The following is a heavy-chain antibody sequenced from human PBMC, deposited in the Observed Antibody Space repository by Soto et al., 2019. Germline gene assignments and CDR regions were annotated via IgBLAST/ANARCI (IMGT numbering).Heavy chain of an antibody. CDR3: ARHGYGAYGAPFDY. CDR2: IYYSGST. J-gene: IGHJ4*02. Sequence: QVQLQESGPGLVKPSETLSLTCTVSGGSISSYYWSWIRQPPGKGLEWIGYIYYSGSTNYNPSLKRRVTISVDTSKNPFSLKLSAVTAADTAVYYCARHGYGAYGAPFDYWGQGTLVTVSS. D-gene: IGHD4-17*01. CDR1: GGSISSYY. V-gene: IGHV4-59*08.